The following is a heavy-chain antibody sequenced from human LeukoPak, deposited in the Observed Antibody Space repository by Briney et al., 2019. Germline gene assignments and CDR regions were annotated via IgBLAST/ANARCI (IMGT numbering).Heavy chain of an antibody. CDR1: GFTFDDYA. D-gene: IGHD6-19*01. J-gene: IGHJ4*02. Sequence: GRSLRLSCAASGFTFDDYAMPWVRQAPGKGLEWVSGISWNSGSIGYADSVKGRFTISRDNSKNTLYLQMNSLRADDTAVYYCARDRDSSGWYEGFDYWGQGTLVTVSS. CDR3: ARDRDSSGWYEGFDY. V-gene: IGHV3-9*01. CDR2: ISWNSGSI.